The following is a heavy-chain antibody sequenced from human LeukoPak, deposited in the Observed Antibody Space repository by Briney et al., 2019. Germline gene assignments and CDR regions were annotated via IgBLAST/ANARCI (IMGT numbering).Heavy chain of an antibody. D-gene: IGHD5-18*01. CDR2: IYYSGST. CDR3: ARGTAFYYYYGMDV. V-gene: IGHV4-59*01. Sequence: SETLSLTCTVSGGSISSYYWSWIRQPPGKGLEWIGYIYYSGSTNYNPSLKSRVTISVDTSKNQFSLKLSSVTAADTAVYYCARGTAFYYYYGMDVWGYGTTVTVSS. CDR1: GGSISSYY. J-gene: IGHJ6*04.